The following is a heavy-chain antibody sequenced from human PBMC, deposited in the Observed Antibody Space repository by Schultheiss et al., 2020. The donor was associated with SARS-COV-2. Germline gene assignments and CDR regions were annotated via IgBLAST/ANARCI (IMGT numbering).Heavy chain of an antibody. V-gene: IGHV4-34*01. Sequence: SQTLSLTCAVYGGSFSGYYWSWIRQPPGKGLEWIGEINHSGSTNYNPSLKSRVTISVDRSKNQFSLKLSSVTAADTAVYYCARGPFSGASYYDFWSGYSAFDYWGQGTLVTVSS. D-gene: IGHD3-3*01. J-gene: IGHJ4*02. CDR3: ARGPFSGASYYDFWSGYSAFDY. CDR2: INHSGST. CDR1: GGSFSGYY.